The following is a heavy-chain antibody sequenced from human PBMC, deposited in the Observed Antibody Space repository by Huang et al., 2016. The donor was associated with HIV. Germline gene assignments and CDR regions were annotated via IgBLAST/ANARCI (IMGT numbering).Heavy chain of an antibody. Sequence: EVQLVESGGGLVQPGRSLRLSCAASGFTFDDYAMHWVRQGPWKGRECVTGMSGNRGSIGYADSVTGRFTSSTENAKNALYLKMNSLRAEDTALYYRAKDIKPTLYYGMDVWGQGTTVTVSS. J-gene: IGHJ6*02. V-gene: IGHV3-9*01. CDR1: GFTFDDYA. CDR3: AKDIKPTLYYGMDV. CDR2: MSGNRGSI.